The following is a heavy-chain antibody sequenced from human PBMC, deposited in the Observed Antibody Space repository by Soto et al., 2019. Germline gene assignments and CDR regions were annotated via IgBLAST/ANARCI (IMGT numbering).Heavy chain of an antibody. J-gene: IGHJ4*02. CDR2: VFRSGST. D-gene: IGHD3-10*01. CDR1: GGSISSGDYS. CDR3: ARGSYGAGSDY. Sequence: SETLSLTCTVSGGSISSGDYSWSWIRQPPGKGLEWIGYVFRSGSTYYSPSLQSRVTISVDGSKNQFSLKLTSVTAADTGVYYCARGSYGAGSDYWGQGTLVTVSS. V-gene: IGHV4-30-2*01.